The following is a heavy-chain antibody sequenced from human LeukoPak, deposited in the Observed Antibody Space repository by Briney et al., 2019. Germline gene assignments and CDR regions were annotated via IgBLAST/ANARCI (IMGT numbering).Heavy chain of an antibody. Sequence: GGSLRLSCAASGFTVSSNYMSWVRQAPGKGLEWVSVIYSGGSTYYADSVKGRSTISRDNSKNTLYLQMNSLRAEDTAVYYCARESGAGTYFDYWGQGTLVTVSS. D-gene: IGHD6-13*01. V-gene: IGHV3-53*01. J-gene: IGHJ4*02. CDR1: GFTVSSNY. CDR2: IYSGGST. CDR3: ARESGAGTYFDY.